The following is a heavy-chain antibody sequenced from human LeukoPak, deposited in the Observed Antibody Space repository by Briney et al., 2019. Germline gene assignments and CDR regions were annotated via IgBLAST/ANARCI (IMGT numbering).Heavy chain of an antibody. CDR3: ARGYCSSTSCTTPNYFDY. CDR1: GGSLSGYY. J-gene: IGHJ4*02. D-gene: IGHD2-2*01. CDR2: INHSGST. V-gene: IGHV4-34*01. Sequence: KSSETLSLTCAVYGGSLSGYYWSWIRQPPGKGLEWIGEINHSGSTNYNPSLKSRVTISVDTSKNQFSLKLSSVTAADTAVYYCARGYCSSTSCTTPNYFDYWGQGTLVTVSS.